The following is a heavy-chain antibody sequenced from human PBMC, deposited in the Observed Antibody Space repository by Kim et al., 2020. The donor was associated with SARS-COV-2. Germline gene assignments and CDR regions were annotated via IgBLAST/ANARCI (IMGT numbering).Heavy chain of an antibody. Sequence: ASVKVSCKASGYTFTSYGISWVRQAPGQGLEWMGWISAYNGNTNYAQKLQGRVTMTTDTSTSTAYMELRSLRSDDTAVYYCARVTWDFGIVATFEYYFDYWGQGTLVTVSS. J-gene: IGHJ4*02. CDR1: GYTFTSYG. V-gene: IGHV1-18*01. D-gene: IGHD5-12*01. CDR2: ISAYNGNT. CDR3: ARVTWDFGIVATFEYYFDY.